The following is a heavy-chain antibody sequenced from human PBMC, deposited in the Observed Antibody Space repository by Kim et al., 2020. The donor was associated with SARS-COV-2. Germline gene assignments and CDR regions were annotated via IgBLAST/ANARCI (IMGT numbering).Heavy chain of an antibody. CDR3: AKESGHSGSYKTEDWFDP. Sequence: SVKVSCKASGGTFNSYAITWVRQAPGQGLEWMARIIPILGIANYAQRFQGRVTVTADRSTSTAYIELSSLRSEDTAVYYCAKESGHSGSYKTEDWFDPWGQGTLVTVSS. V-gene: IGHV1-69*04. J-gene: IGHJ5*02. D-gene: IGHD1-26*01. CDR2: IIPILGIA. CDR1: GGTFNSYA.